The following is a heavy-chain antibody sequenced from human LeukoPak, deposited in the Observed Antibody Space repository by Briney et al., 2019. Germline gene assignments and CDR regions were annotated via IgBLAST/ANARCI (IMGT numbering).Heavy chain of an antibody. CDR1: GFTFSSYG. Sequence: GGSLRLSCAASGFTFSSYGMQWVRQAPGKGLEWVAVISYDGSNKYYADSVKGRFTISRDNSKNTLYLQMNSLRAEDTAVYYCAKEVIVGVSFDYWGQGTLVTVSS. CDR2: ISYDGSNK. D-gene: IGHD1-26*01. V-gene: IGHV3-30*18. CDR3: AKEVIVGVSFDY. J-gene: IGHJ4*02.